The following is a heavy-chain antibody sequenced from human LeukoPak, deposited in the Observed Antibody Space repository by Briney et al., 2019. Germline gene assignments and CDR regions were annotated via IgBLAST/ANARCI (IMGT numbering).Heavy chain of an antibody. D-gene: IGHD2-15*01. CDR1: EFTFSSYS. J-gene: IGHJ4*02. CDR2: ISSSSSYI. Sequence: GGSLRLSCAASEFTFSSYSMNWVRQAPGKGLEWVSSISSSSSYIYYADSVKGRFTISRDNAKNSLYLQMNSLRAEDTAVYYCARDRVFCSGGSCPGFDYWGQGTLVTVSS. V-gene: IGHV3-21*01. CDR3: ARDRVFCSGGSCPGFDY.